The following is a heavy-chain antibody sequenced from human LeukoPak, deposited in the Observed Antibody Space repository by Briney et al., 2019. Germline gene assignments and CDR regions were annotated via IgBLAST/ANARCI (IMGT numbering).Heavy chain of an antibody. V-gene: IGHV3-72*01. CDR2: IRNRANSYII. CDR3: GRAAYSHGLDF. J-gene: IGHJ4*02. Sequence: PRGSLRLSCVVSGYIFSDHYMDWVRQAPGKGLEWVGRIRNRANSYIIEYAASVKGRFTVSRDDSKNSLYLQMNSLKTEDTAVYYCGRAAYSHGLDFWGQGTLVTVSS. D-gene: IGHD5-18*01. CDR1: GYIFSDHY.